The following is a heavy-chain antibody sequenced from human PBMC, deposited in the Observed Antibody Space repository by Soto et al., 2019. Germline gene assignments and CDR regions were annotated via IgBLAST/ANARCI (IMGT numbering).Heavy chain of an antibody. CDR1: GFTFDDYA. V-gene: IGHV3-9*01. D-gene: IGHD6-6*01. J-gene: IGHJ3*02. CDR2: ISWNSGSI. CDR3: ARPRSMSSSGFDI. Sequence: GGSLRLSCAASGFTFDDYAMHRVRQAPGKGLEGVSGISWNSGSIGYADSVKGRFTISRDNAKNTLYLQMNSLRAEDTAVYYCARPRSMSSSGFDIWGQGTMVTVSS.